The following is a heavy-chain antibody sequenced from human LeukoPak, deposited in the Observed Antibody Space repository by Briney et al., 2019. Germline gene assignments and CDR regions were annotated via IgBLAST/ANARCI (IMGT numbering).Heavy chain of an antibody. CDR3: ARLGADYYDSSGPWAPG. Sequence: SVKVSCKASGGTFSSYAISWVRQAPGQGLEWMGGIIPIFGTANYAQKFQGRVTITADESTSTAYMELSSLRSEDTAVYYCARLGADYYDSSGPWAPGWGQGTLVTVSS. D-gene: IGHD3-22*01. J-gene: IGHJ4*02. CDR2: IIPIFGTA. V-gene: IGHV1-69*13. CDR1: GGTFSSYA.